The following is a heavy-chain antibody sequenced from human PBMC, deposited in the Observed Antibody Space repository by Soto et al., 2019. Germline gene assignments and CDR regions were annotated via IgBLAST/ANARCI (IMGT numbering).Heavy chain of an antibody. D-gene: IGHD4-4*01. CDR2: IYHSGST. CDR3: ARKDYTPPYSMDV. V-gene: IGHV4-4*02. J-gene: IGHJ6*02. CDR1: GGSISTSNW. Sequence: QVQLQESGPGLVKPSGTLSLTCVVSGGSISTSNWWSWVRQPPGKGLEWIGEIYHSGSTNYNPSLKSRVTISVDKSKNQFSLKVTSVTAADTAVYYCARKDYTPPYSMDVWGQGTTFTVSS.